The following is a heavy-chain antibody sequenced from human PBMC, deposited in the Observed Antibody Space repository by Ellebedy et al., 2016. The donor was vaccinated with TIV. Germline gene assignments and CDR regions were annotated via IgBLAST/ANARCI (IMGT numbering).Heavy chain of an antibody. Sequence: GESLKISXEVSGITFSIYGMHWVRQAPGKGLEWVAVIWNDGGKKYYADSVMGRFTISRDNSKNTLYLQMNSLRAEDTAVYYCACRSQTGYYYYYSMDVWGQGTTVTVSS. D-gene: IGHD3-9*01. J-gene: IGHJ6*02. CDR3: ACRSQTGYYYYYSMDV. CDR2: IWNDGGKK. CDR1: GITFSIYG. V-gene: IGHV3-33*03.